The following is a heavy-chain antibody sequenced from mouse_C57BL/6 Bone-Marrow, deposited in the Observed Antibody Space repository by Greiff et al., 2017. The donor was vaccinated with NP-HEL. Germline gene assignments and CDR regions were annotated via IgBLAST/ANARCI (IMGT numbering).Heavy chain of an antibody. V-gene: IGHV1-81*01. Sequence: QVQLKQSGAELARPGASVKLSCKASGYTFTSYGISWVKQRTGQGLEWIGEIYPRSGNTYYNEKFKGKATLTADKSSSTAYMELRSLTSEDSAVYFCARGGSYYYAMDYWGQGTSVTVSS. CDR1: GYTFTSYG. CDR3: ARGGSYYYAMDY. CDR2: IYPRSGNT. D-gene: IGHD1-1*02. J-gene: IGHJ4*01.